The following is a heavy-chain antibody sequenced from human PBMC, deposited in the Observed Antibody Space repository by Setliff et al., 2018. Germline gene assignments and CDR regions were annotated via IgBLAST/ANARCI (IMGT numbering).Heavy chain of an antibody. CDR3: ARENADYARSFDP. Sequence: ETLSLTCTVSGGSINNYFWTWIRQPAGKGLEWIGRLYTSGISNYNPSLKSRVTMSVDTSKNQFSLNLTSVTAADTAVYYCARENADYARSFDPWGQGTLVTVSS. J-gene: IGHJ5*02. CDR1: GGSINNYF. CDR2: LYTSGIS. D-gene: IGHD3-16*01. V-gene: IGHV4-4*07.